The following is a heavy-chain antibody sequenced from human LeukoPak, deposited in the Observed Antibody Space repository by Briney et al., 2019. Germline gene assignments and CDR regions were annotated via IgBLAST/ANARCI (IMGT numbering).Heavy chain of an antibody. CDR3: TSHCGSGFDS. D-gene: IGHD3-10*01. V-gene: IGHV4-59*01. CDR1: VGSISSYY. Sequence: PSETLSLTCTVSVGSISSYYWSWIRQPPGKGLEWIGYIYYSGSTNYNPSLKSRVTISIDTSKNQFSLKLSSVTAADTAMYYCTSHCGSGFDSWGQGTLVTVSS. CDR2: IYYSGST. J-gene: IGHJ4*02.